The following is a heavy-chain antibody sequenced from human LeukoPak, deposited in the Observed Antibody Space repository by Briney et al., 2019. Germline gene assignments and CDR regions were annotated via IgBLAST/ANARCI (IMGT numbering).Heavy chain of an antibody. V-gene: IGHV1-8*01. CDR1: GYTFTSYD. CDR3: ARVWGSIDY. CDR2: MNPDSGHT. D-gene: IGHD2-21*01. J-gene: IGHJ4*02. Sequence: ASVKVSCKASGYTFTSYDINWVRQATGQGLVWVGWMNPDSGHTGYAQKFQGRVTMTRDTSISTAYMELTSLTSEDTAVYYCARVWGSIDYWGQGTLVTVSS.